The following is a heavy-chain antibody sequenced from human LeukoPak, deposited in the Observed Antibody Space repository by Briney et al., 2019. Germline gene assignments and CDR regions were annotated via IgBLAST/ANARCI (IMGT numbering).Heavy chain of an antibody. J-gene: IGHJ4*02. CDR1: GYTFTSYD. CDR3: AREPSGSFHFDY. Sequence: ASVKVSCKASGYTFTSYDINWVRQATGQGLEWMGWMNPNSGNTGYAQKFQGRVTMTRNTSISTAYMELSSLRPEDTAVYYCAREPSGSFHFDYWGQGTLVTVSS. CDR2: MNPNSGNT. V-gene: IGHV1-8*01. D-gene: IGHD1-26*01.